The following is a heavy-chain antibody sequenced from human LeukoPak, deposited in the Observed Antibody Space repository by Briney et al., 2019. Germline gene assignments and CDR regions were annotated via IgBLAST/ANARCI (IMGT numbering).Heavy chain of an antibody. J-gene: IGHJ4*02. CDR2: IKQDGSEK. Sequence: GGSLRLSCAASGFTFSSYWMSWVRQAPGKGLEWVANIKQDGSEKYYVDSVKGRFTISRDNAKNSLYLQMNSRRAEDTAVYYCAKPTSGSGSFLIDYWGQGTLVTVSS. CDR1: GFTFSSYW. V-gene: IGHV3-7*01. CDR3: AKPTSGSGSFLIDY. D-gene: IGHD1-26*01.